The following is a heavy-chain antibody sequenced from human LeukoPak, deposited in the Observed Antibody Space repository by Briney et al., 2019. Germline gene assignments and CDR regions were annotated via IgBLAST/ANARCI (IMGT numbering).Heavy chain of an antibody. CDR1: GFTFSSYW. Sequence: PGGSLRLSCAASGFTFSSYWMSWVRQAPGKGLEWVSVIYSGGSTYYADSVKGRFTISRDNSKNTLYLQMNSLRAEDTAVYYCASLRGYSYGYARIYWGQGTLVTVSS. D-gene: IGHD5-18*01. V-gene: IGHV3-53*01. CDR2: IYSGGST. CDR3: ASLRGYSYGYARIY. J-gene: IGHJ4*02.